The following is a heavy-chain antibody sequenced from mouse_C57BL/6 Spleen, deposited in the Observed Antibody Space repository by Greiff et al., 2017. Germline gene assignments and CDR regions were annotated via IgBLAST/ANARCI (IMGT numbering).Heavy chain of an antibody. Sequence: QVQLKQPGAELVRPGTSVKLSCKASGYTFTSYWMHWVKQRPGQGLEWIGVIDPSDSYTNYNQKFKGKATLTVDTSSSTAYMQLSSLTSEDSAVYYCARGAYYGGGVDYWGQGTSVTVSS. CDR1: GYTFTSYW. CDR3: ARGAYYGGGVDY. CDR2: IDPSDSYT. J-gene: IGHJ4*01. V-gene: IGHV1-59*01. D-gene: IGHD1-1*01.